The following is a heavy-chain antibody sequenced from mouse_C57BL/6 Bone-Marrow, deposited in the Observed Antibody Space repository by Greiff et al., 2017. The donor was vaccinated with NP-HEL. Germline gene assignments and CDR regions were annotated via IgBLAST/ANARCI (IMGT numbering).Heavy chain of an antibody. CDR1: GYTFTSYW. Sequence: QVQLQQPGAELVKPGASVKVSCKASGYTFTSYWMHWVKQRPGQGLEWIGRIHPSDSDTNYNQKFKGKATLTVDKSSSTAYMQLSSLTSEDSAVYYCATYYSNYRFYWYFDDWGRGTTVTGSS. CDR3: ATYYSNYRFYWYFDD. D-gene: IGHD2-5*01. V-gene: IGHV1-74*01. CDR2: IHPSDSDT. J-gene: IGHJ1*03.